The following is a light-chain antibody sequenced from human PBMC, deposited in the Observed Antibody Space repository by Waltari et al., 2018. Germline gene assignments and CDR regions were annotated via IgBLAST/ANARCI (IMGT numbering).Light chain of an antibody. CDR3: QQYYSYPPFT. V-gene: IGKV1-8*01. CDR2: AAS. J-gene: IGKJ3*01. CDR1: QGISSY. Sequence: AIRMTQSPSSFSASTGDRVTITCRASQGISSYLAWYQQKPGKAPKLLIYAASTLQSGVPSRFSCSGSGTDFTLTISCLQSEDFATYYCQQYYSYPPFTFGPGTKVDIK.